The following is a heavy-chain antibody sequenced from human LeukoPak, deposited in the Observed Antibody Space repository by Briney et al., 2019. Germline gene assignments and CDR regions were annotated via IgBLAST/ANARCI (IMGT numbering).Heavy chain of an antibody. CDR3: ARDRNEGYCSGGSCHSENAFDI. CDR2: IYYSGSP. J-gene: IGHJ3*02. Sequence: KPSETLSLTCTVSGGSISSYYWSWIRQPPGKGLEWIGYIYYSGSPNYNPSLKSRVTISVDTSKNQFSLKLSSVTAADTAVYYCARDRNEGYCSGGSCHSENAFDIWGQGTMVTVSS. CDR1: GGSISSYY. V-gene: IGHV4-59*01. D-gene: IGHD2-15*01.